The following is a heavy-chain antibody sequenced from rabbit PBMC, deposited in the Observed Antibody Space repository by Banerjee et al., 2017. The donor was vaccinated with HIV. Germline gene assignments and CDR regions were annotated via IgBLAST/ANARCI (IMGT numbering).Heavy chain of an antibody. V-gene: IGHV1S40*01. D-gene: IGHD5-1*01. Sequence: AKGRFTISKTSSTTVTLQMNSLTAADTATYFCARSFGSIAYAFDLWGQGTLVTVS. J-gene: IGHJ4*01. CDR3: ARSFGSIAYAFDL.